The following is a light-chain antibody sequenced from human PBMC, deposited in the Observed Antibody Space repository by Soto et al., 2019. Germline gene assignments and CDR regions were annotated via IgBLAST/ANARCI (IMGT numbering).Light chain of an antibody. CDR2: DAS. J-gene: IGKJ5*01. CDR3: QQRSNWPSIT. V-gene: IGKV3-11*01. CDR1: QSVSSY. Sequence: EIVFTQSQATLSLSPGERATLSCSSSQSVSSYLAWYQQKPGQAPRLLIYDASSRATGIPARFSGSGSGTDFTLTISSLEPEDFAVYYCQQRSNWPSITFGQGTRLEIK.